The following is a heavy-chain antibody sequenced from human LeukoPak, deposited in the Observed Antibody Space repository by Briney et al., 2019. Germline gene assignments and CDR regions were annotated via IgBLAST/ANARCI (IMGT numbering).Heavy chain of an antibody. D-gene: IGHD3-22*01. CDR3: ARGRGGYDSSGGFDY. CDR2: LNETGETT. V-gene: IGHV3-23*01. Sequence: PGGSLRLSCVASGFSFSSHAMNWVRQAPGKGLEWISSLNETGETTDYAGSVRGRFTISRDNSKNSLYLQMNSLRAEDTAVYYCARGRGGYDSSGGFDYWGQGTLVTVSS. CDR1: GFSFSSHA. J-gene: IGHJ4*02.